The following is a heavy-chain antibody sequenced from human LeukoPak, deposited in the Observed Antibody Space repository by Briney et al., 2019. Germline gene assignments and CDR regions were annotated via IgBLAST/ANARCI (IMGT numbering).Heavy chain of an antibody. J-gene: IGHJ6*03. CDR1: GYTFANYY. CDR3: AKAMDSSSVSYMDV. D-gene: IGHD6-6*01. CDR2: INPSGGST. Sequence: ASVKVSCKASGYTFANYYMHWVRQAPGPGLECMDIINPSGGSTGYAQNIQGKVTMTRDMSTSTVYMELSSVRSEDTAVYYCAKAMDSSSVSYMDVWGKGTTVTVSS. V-gene: IGHV1-46*01.